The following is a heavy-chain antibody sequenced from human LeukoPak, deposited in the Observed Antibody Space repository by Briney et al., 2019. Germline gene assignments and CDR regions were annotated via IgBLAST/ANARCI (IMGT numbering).Heavy chain of an antibody. V-gene: IGHV3-23*01. CDR2: FSRSGPDT. CDR3: AKGSPGSWYYFDY. CDR1: GFTFGSSA. D-gene: IGHD6-13*01. J-gene: IGHJ4*02. Sequence: GGSLRLSCAASGFTFGSSAMSWVRQAPGKGPEWVSTFSRSGPDTYYADSVKGRFTIFRDNSKNTLYLQKNSLRAEDTAVYYCAKGSPGSWYYFDYWGQGTLVTVSS.